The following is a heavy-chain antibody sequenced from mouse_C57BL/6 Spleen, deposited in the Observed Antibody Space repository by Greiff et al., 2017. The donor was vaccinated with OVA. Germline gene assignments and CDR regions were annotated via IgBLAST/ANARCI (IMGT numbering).Heavy chain of an antibody. V-gene: IGHV1-82*01. CDR1: GYAFSSSW. CDR3: ARTLRYFDV. Sequence: VKLMESGPELVKPGASVKISCKASGYAFSSSWMNWVKQRPGTGLEWIGRIYPGDGDTNYNGKFKGKATLTTDKSSSTAYMQLSSLTSEDSAVYFCARTLRYFDVWGTGTTVTVSS. J-gene: IGHJ1*03. CDR2: IYPGDGDT. D-gene: IGHD1-1*01.